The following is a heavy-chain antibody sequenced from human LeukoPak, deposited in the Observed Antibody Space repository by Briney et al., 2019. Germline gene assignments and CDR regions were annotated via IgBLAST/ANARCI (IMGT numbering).Heavy chain of an antibody. V-gene: IGHV1-2*02. CDR3: ARDQYPSSGWYPFDY. D-gene: IGHD6-19*01. Sequence: GASVKVSCKASGYTFTSYYMHWVRQAPGQGLEWMGWINPNSGGTNYAQKFQGRVTMTRDTSISTAYMELSRLRSDDTAVYYCARDQYPSSGWYPFDYWGQGTLVTVSS. CDR2: INPNSGGT. J-gene: IGHJ4*02. CDR1: GYTFTSYY.